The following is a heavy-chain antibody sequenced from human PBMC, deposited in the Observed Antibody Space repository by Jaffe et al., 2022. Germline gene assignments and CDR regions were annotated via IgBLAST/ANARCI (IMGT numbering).Heavy chain of an antibody. CDR3: AKRTIFGVARGYYFDY. J-gene: IGHJ4*02. CDR1: GFTFSSYA. D-gene: IGHD3-3*02. Sequence: EVQLLESGGGLVQPGGSLRLSCAASGFTFSSYAMSWVRQAPGKGLEWVSAISGSGGSTYYADSVKGRFTISRDNSKNTLYLQMNSLRAEDTAVYYCAKRTIFGVARGYYFDYWGQGTLVTVSS. CDR2: ISGSGGST. V-gene: IGHV3-23*01.